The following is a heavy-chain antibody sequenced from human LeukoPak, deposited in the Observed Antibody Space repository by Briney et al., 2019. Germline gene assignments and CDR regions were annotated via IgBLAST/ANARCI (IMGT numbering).Heavy chain of an antibody. CDR3: ARRSLVRGVVIGA. V-gene: IGHV4-34*01. D-gene: IGHD3-10*01. J-gene: IGHJ5*02. Sequence: SETLSLTCAVYGGSFSGYYWSWIRQPPGKGLEWIGEINHSGSTNYNPSLKSRVTISVDTSKNQFSLKLSSVTAADTAVYYCARRSLVRGVVIGAWGQGTLVTVSS. CDR1: GGSFSGYY. CDR2: INHSGST.